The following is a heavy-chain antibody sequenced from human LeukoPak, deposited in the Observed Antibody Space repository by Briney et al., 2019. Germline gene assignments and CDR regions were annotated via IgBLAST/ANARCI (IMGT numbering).Heavy chain of an antibody. D-gene: IGHD1-26*01. V-gene: IGHV4-34*01. CDR1: GGSFSGYY. Sequence: SETLSLTCAVYGGSFSGYYWSWIRQPPGKGLEWIGEINHSGSTNYNPSLKSRVTISVDTSKNQFSLKLSSVTAADTAVYYCAIRVGATLDYWGQGTLVTVCS. CDR3: AIRVGATLDY. CDR2: INHSGST. J-gene: IGHJ4*02.